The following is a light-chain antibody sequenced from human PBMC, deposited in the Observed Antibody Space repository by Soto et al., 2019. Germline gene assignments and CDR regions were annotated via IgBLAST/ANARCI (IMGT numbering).Light chain of an antibody. CDR1: SSDVGGYKY. V-gene: IGLV2-14*01. J-gene: IGLJ1*01. CDR2: DVS. CDR3: DSYTSSSSYV. Sequence: QSALTQSASVSGSPGQSITISCTGTSSDVGGYKYVSWYQQHPGKAPKLMIYDVSNRPSGVSDRFSGSKSGNTASLTISGLQSEDEADYYCDSYTSSSSYVFGTGTKLTVL.